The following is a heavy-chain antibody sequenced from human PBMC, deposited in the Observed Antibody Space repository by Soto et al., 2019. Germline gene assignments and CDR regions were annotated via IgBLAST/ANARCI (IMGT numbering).Heavy chain of an antibody. D-gene: IGHD3-10*01. CDR3: ARGASITMVWGVLYNWFDA. V-gene: IGHV4-61*01. J-gene: IGHJ5*02. Sequence: SETLSLTCTVSGGSVSSGSYYWSWIRQPPGKGLEWIGYIYYSGSTNYNPSLKSRVTISVDTSKNQFSLKLSSVTAADTAVYYCARGASITMVWGVLYNWFDAWGQGTLGTVSS. CDR1: GGSVSSGSYY. CDR2: IYYSGST.